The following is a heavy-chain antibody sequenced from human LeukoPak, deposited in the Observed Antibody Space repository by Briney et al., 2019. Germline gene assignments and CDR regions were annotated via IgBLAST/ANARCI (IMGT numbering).Heavy chain of an antibody. CDR1: GFTFSSYG. CDR2: ISYDGSNK. V-gene: IGHV3-30*03. D-gene: IGHD5-12*01. CDR3: ARGYDGPHGDYGMDV. J-gene: IGHJ6*04. Sequence: GGSLRLSCAASGFTFSSYGMHWVRQAPGKGLEWVAVISYDGSNKYYADSVKGRFTISRDNSKNTLYLQMNSLRAEDTAVYYCARGYDGPHGDYGMDVWGKGTTVTVSS.